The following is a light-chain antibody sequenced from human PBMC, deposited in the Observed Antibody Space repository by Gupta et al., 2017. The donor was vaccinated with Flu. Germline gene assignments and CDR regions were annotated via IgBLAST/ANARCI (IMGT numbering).Light chain of an antibody. Sequence: AIRITQSPSSFSPSTGDTITITCRASQGISSYLAWYKQKPGKAPKLLIYAASTLQSGVPSRFSGSGSGTDFTLTISCLQSEDFATYYCQQYYSYPLTFGGGTKVEMK. CDR1: QGISSY. V-gene: IGKV1-8*01. J-gene: IGKJ4*01. CDR3: QQYYSYPLT. CDR2: AAS.